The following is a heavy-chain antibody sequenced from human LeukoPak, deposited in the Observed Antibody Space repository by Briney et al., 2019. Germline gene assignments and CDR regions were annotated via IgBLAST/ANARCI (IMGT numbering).Heavy chain of an antibody. V-gene: IGHV4-34*01. CDR2: INHSGST. D-gene: IGHD3-22*01. CDR3: AAGSESYDSRGYSYYFDY. Sequence: SETLSLTCAVYGGSFSGYYWSWIRQPPGKGLEWIGEINHSGSTNYNPSLKSRVTISVDTSKNQFSLKLSSVTAADTAVYYCAAGSESYDSRGYSYYFDYWGQGTLVTVSS. J-gene: IGHJ4*02. CDR1: GGSFSGYY.